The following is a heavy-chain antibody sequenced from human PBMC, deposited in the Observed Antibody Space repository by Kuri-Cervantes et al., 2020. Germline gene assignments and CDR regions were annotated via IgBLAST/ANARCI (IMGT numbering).Heavy chain of an antibody. CDR2: IYHSGST. V-gene: IGHV4-39*07. CDR1: GGSISSSSYY. J-gene: IGHJ4*02. CDR3: SGGGY. Sequence: SETLSLTCTVSGGSISSSSYYWGWIRQPPGKGLEWIGSIYHSGSTNYNPSLKSRVTISADTSKNQFSLKLTFVTAADTAMYFCSGGGYWGQGTLVTVSS.